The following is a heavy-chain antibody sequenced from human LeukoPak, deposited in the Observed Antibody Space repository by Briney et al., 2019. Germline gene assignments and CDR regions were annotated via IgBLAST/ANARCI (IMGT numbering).Heavy chain of an antibody. CDR1: GGSISSYY. CDR3: ARDYYDSSGYYYYYYGMDV. CDR2: IYYSGST. V-gene: IGHV4-59*12. D-gene: IGHD3-22*01. J-gene: IGHJ6*02. Sequence: SETLSLTCAVSGGSISSYYWSWIRQPPGKGLEWIGYIYYSGSTNYNPSLKSRVTIAVDTSKNQFSLKLSSVTAADTAVYYCARDYYDSSGYYYYYYGMDVWGQGTTVTVSS.